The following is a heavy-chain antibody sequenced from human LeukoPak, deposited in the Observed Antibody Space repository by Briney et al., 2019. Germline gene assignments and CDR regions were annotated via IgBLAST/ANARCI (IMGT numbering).Heavy chain of an antibody. V-gene: IGHV4-59*08. Sequence: ASETLSLTCTVSGVSISIYYWSWIRQPPGNGLEWSAYISDIGSINYNPSLKSRVTISLQTSTTQFSLKLSSVTAADTAVYYCAGQHPRNIVDFWGQGTLVTVSS. D-gene: IGHD2/OR15-2a*01. CDR2: ISDIGSI. CDR1: GVSISIYY. J-gene: IGHJ4*02. CDR3: AGQHPRNIVDF.